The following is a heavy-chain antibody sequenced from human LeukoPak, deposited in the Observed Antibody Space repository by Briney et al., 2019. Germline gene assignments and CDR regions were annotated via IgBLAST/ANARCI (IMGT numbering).Heavy chain of an antibody. Sequence: SQTLSLTCTVSGGSISSGSYYWSWIRQPAGKGLEWIGRIYTSGSTNYNPSLKSRVTISVDTSKNQFSLKLSSVTAADTAVYYCARGDYVWGSYHYFDYWGQGTLVTVSS. J-gene: IGHJ4*02. D-gene: IGHD3-16*01. CDR1: GGSISSGSYY. CDR2: IYTSGST. V-gene: IGHV4-61*02. CDR3: ARGDYVWGSYHYFDY.